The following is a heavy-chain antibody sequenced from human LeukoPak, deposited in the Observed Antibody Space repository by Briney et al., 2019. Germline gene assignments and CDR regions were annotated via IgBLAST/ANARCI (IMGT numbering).Heavy chain of an antibody. CDR2: VNHSGST. V-gene: IGHV4-34*01. CDR3: ARNRGGTYYSSFDY. Sequence: PSETLSLTCAVYGGSFSGYYWSWIRQPPGKGLEWIGEVNHSGSTNYNPSLKSRVTISVDTSKNQLSLKLSSVTAADTAVYYCARNRGGTYYSSFDYWGQGTLVTVSS. J-gene: IGHJ4*02. D-gene: IGHD1-26*01. CDR1: GGSFSGYY.